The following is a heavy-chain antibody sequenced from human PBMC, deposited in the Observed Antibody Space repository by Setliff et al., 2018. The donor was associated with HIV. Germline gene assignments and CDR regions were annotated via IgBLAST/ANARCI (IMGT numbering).Heavy chain of an antibody. CDR3: ATGGGYSYGLAKD. D-gene: IGHD5-18*01. J-gene: IGHJ4*02. Sequence: SVKVSCKASGGTFSSYGISWVRQAPGQGLEWMGGITPISGTANYAQKFQGRVTITADESTSTAYMELSSLRSEDTAVYYCATGGGYSYGLAKDWGQGTLVTVSS. V-gene: IGHV1-69*13. CDR2: ITPISGTA. CDR1: GGTFSSYG.